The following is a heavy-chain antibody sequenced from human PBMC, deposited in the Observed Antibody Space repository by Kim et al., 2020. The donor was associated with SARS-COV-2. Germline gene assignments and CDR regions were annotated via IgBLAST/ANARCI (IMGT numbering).Heavy chain of an antibody. Sequence: GESLKISCKGSGYSFTSYWIGWVRQMPGKGLEWMGIIYPGDSDTRYSPSFQGQVTISADKSISTAYLQWSSLKASDTAMYYCARLGYSGSRPIPDYYYGMDVWGQGTTVTVSS. V-gene: IGHV5-51*01. D-gene: IGHD1-26*01. J-gene: IGHJ6*02. CDR3: ARLGYSGSRPIPDYYYGMDV. CDR1: GYSFTSYW. CDR2: IYPGDSDT.